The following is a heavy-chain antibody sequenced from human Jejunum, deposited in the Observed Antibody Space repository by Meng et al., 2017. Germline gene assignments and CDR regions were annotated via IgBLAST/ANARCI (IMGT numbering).Heavy chain of an antibody. D-gene: IGHD5-18*01. CDR2: ISFDEIK. J-gene: IGHJ4*02. CDR1: GFTFSRYA. V-gene: IGHV3-30*01. CDR3: ARDFTTSGYLFGHKDY. Sequence: GESLKISCAASGFTFSRYAMHWVRQAPGKGLEWVAVISFDEIKYYADSVRGRFTISRDTSKNTLYLQMNSLRPEDTAVYYCARDFTTSGYLFGHKDYWGQGTLVTVSS.